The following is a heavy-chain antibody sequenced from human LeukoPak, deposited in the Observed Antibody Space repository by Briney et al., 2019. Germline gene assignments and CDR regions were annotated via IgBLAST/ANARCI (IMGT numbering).Heavy chain of an antibody. Sequence: SETLSLTCTVSGGSISSYYWSWIRQPPGKGLEWIGFIYYSGSTNYNPSLKSRVTISVDTSKNQFSLKLSSVTAADTAVYYCARQQNDFWSGYPSDYWGQGTLVTVSS. CDR3: ARQQNDFWSGYPSDY. CDR1: GGSISSYY. D-gene: IGHD3-3*01. CDR2: IYYSGST. J-gene: IGHJ4*02. V-gene: IGHV4-59*08.